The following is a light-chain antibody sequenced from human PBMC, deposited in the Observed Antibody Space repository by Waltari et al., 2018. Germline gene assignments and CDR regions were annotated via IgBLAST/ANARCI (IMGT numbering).Light chain of an antibody. Sequence: EIVLTQYPDTLSLSPGAGATLSCRASPSLSISLAWYPQKPGQAPRFLIYDTSIMATGIAARLSGRGSGTDFTLTISGVEADDFARDYCQHRSSWPPEVSFGQGTRLEIK. J-gene: IGKJ5*01. CDR2: DTS. V-gene: IGKV3-11*01. CDR3: QHRSSWPPEVS. CDR1: PSLSIS.